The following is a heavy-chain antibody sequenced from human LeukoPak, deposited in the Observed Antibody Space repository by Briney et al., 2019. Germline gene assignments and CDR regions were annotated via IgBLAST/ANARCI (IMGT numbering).Heavy chain of an antibody. CDR3: ARSTNKRPDCSSTSCYAFDY. Sequence: SETLSLTCAVYGGSFSGYYWSWIRQPPGKGLEWIGEINHSGSTNYNPSLKSRVTISVDTSKNQFSLKLSSVTAADTAVYYCARSTNKRPDCSSTSCYAFDYWGQGTLVTVSS. J-gene: IGHJ4*02. CDR1: GGSFSGYY. D-gene: IGHD2-2*01. V-gene: IGHV4-34*01. CDR2: INHSGST.